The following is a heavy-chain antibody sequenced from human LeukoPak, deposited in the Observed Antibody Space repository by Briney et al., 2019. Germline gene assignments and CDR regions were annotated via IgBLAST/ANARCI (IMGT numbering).Heavy chain of an antibody. CDR3: ARDDCSGGSCYFLDY. Sequence: ASVKVSCKASGYTFNGYYMHWVRQAPGQGLEWMGWINPNSGGTNYAQKFQGRVTMTRDTSISTAYMELSRPRSDDTAVYYCARDDCSGGSCYFLDYWGQGTLVTVSS. CDR2: INPNSGGT. J-gene: IGHJ4*02. V-gene: IGHV1-2*02. D-gene: IGHD2-15*01. CDR1: GYTFNGYY.